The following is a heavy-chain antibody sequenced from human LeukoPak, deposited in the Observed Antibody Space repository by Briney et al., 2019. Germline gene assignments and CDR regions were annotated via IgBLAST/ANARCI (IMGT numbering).Heavy chain of an antibody. CDR1: GFTFSSYG. Sequence: PGGSLRLSCAASGFTFSSYGMHWVRQAPGKGLEWVAFIRYDGSNKYYADSVKGRFTISRDNSKNTLYLQMNSLRAEDTAVYYCAKEEGYRYGSNYWGQGTLVTVSS. CDR3: AKEEGYRYGSNY. J-gene: IGHJ4*02. V-gene: IGHV3-30*02. CDR2: IRYDGSNK. D-gene: IGHD5-18*01.